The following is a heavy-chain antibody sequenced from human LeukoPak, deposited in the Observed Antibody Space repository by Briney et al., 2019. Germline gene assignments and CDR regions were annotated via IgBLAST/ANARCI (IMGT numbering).Heavy chain of an antibody. J-gene: IGHJ4*02. CDR2: VNPNSGIT. CDR3: AREDYYDSGSNDY. D-gene: IGHD3-22*01. Sequence: ASVKVSCKASGGTFTSYDINWVRQATGQGLEWMGWVNPNSGITGYAQKFQGRVTISRNTSISTAYMELSSLRSEDTAVYYCAREDYYDSGSNDYWGQGTLVTVSS. V-gene: IGHV1-8*03. CDR1: GGTFTSYD.